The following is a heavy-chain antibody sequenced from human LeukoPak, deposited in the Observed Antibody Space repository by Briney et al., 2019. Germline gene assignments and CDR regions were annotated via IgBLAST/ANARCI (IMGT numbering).Heavy chain of an antibody. CDR2: IYYSGST. J-gene: IGHJ4*02. V-gene: IGHV4-59*08. Sequence: SETLSLTCTVSGGSISSYYWSWIRQPPGKGLEWIGYIYYSGSTNYNPSLKSRVTISVDTSKNQFSLKLSSVTAADTAVYYCARHYYGSGEFDYWGQGTLVTVSS. CDR3: ARHYYGSGEFDY. D-gene: IGHD3-10*01. CDR1: GGSISSYY.